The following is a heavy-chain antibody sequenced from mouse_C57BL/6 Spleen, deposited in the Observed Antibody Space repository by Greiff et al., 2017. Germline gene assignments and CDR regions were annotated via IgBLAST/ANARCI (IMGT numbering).Heavy chain of an antibody. CDR3: AREGYYYGSSYYY. V-gene: IGHV1-26*01. CDR2: INPNNGGT. J-gene: IGHJ2*01. Sequence: EVQLQQSGPELVKPGASVKISCKASGYTFTDYYMNWVKQSHGKSLEWIGDINPNNGGTSYNQKFKGKATLTVDKSSSTAYMELRSLTSEDSAVYYCAREGYYYGSSYYYWGQGTTLTVSS. D-gene: IGHD1-1*01. CDR1: GYTFTDYY.